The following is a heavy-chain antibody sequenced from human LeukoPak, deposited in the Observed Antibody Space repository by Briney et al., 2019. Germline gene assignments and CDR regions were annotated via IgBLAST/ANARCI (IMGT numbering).Heavy chain of an antibody. V-gene: IGHV1-8*01. CDR1: GYPFTSYD. CDR2: MNPNSGNT. D-gene: IGHD6-13*01. Sequence: ASVKVSCKASGYPFTSYDINWVRQATGQGLEWMGRMNPNSGNTGYAQKFQGRVTMTRNTSISTAYMELSSLRSEDTAVYYCARDNAGYSSSWSPLYYYYYMDVWGKGTTVTVSS. CDR3: ARDNAGYSSSWSPLYYYYYMDV. J-gene: IGHJ6*03.